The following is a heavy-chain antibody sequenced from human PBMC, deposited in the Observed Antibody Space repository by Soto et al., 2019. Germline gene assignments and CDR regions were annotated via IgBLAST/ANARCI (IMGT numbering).Heavy chain of an antibody. Sequence: VQLVESGGGLVKPGGSLRLSCAASGFTFSDYYMSWIRQAPGKGLEWVSAISGSGGSTYYADSVKGRFTISRDNSKNTLYLQMNSLRAEDTAVYYCAKSPYDILTGYHVDYWGQGTLVTVSS. CDR2: ISGSGGST. V-gene: IGHV3-23*04. CDR3: AKSPYDILTGYHVDY. J-gene: IGHJ4*02. CDR1: GFTFSDYY. D-gene: IGHD3-9*01.